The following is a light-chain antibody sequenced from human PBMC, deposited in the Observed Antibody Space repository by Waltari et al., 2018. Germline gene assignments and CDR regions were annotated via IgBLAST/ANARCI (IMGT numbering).Light chain of an antibody. CDR1: NSNIGSNV. CDR2: SNT. V-gene: IGLV1-44*01. Sequence: QSALTQPPSASGTPGQTVTIFCSGGNSNIGSNVANCYHQVPGRPPKLLIYSNTYRPSGVPDRFSGSKSGTSASLAISGLQSDDEGDYYCATWDDRLTGVVFGGGTKVTVL. CDR3: ATWDDRLTGVV. J-gene: IGLJ2*01.